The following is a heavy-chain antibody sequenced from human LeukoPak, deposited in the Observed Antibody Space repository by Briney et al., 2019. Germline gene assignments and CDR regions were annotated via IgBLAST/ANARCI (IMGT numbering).Heavy chain of an antibody. CDR1: GGSISSGDYY. D-gene: IGHD5-18*01. Sequence: SQTLSLTCTVSGGSISSGDYYWSWIRQPPGKSLEWNGYIYYSGSTYYNPSLKSRVTISVDTSKNQFSLKLSSVTAADTAVYYCARGIPYSYGSHYLDYWGQGTLVTVSS. CDR3: ARGIPYSYGSHYLDY. V-gene: IGHV4-30-4*08. CDR2: IYYSGST. J-gene: IGHJ4*02.